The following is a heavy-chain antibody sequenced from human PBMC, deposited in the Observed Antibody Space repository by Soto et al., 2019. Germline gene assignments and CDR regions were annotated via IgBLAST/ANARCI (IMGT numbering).Heavy chain of an antibody. CDR3: ARVSQTINYFDY. V-gene: IGHV3-30-3*01. Sequence: GGSLRLSCAASGFTFSSYAMHWVRQAPGKGLEWVAVISYDGSNKYYADSVKGRFTISRDNSKNTLYLQMNSLRAEDTAVYYCARVSQTINYFDYWGQGTLVTAPQ. CDR2: ISYDGSNK. D-gene: IGHD3-9*01. CDR1: GFTFSSYA. J-gene: IGHJ4*02.